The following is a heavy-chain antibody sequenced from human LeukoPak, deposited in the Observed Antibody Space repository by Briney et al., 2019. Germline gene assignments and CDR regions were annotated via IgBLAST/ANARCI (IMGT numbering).Heavy chain of an antibody. CDR2: IYHSGST. J-gene: IGHJ6*03. D-gene: IGHD6-13*01. CDR3: ARADYSSTWSHDYYYMDV. V-gene: IGHV4-38-2*02. Sequence: SETLSLTCTVSGYSISSGYYWVWIRQPPGKGLDWIGSIYHSGSTYYNPSLKSRFTISVDTSKNQFSLKLSSVTAADTAVYYCARADYSSTWSHDYYYMDVWGKGTTVTVSS. CDR1: GYSISSGYY.